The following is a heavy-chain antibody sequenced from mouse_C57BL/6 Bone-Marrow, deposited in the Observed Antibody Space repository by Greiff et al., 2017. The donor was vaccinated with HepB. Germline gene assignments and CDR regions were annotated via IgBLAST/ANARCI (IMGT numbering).Heavy chain of an antibody. Sequence: QVQLQQPGAELVKPGASVKMSCKASGYTFTSYWITWVKQRPGQGLEWIGDIYPGSGSTNYNEKFKSKATLTVDTSSSTAYMQLSSLTSEDSAVYYCARTYYSSGYFDVWGTGTTVTVSS. V-gene: IGHV1-55*01. D-gene: IGHD2-5*01. CDR2: IYPGSGST. CDR1: GYTFTSYW. J-gene: IGHJ1*03. CDR3: ARTYYSSGYFDV.